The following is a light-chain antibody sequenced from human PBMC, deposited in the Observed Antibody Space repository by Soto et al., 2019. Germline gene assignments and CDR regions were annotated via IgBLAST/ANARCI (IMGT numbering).Light chain of an antibody. Sequence: IQLTQSPSSVSASRGDRVTITCRASQGISSYLAWYQQKPGKAPKLLIFAASNLQSGVPSRFSGSGSGTDFTLTISRLQPEDFATYYCLQLYNFSWTFGQGTKVDIK. V-gene: IGKV1-8*01. CDR1: QGISSY. CDR3: LQLYNFSWT. J-gene: IGKJ1*01. CDR2: AAS.